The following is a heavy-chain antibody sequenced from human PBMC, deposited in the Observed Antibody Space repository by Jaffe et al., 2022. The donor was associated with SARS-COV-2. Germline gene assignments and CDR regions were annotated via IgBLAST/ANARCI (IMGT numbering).Heavy chain of an antibody. D-gene: IGHD4-17*01. Sequence: QVQLVESGGGVVQPGTSLRLSCAASGFTFSTYAVYWIRQAPGKGLEWVASISYDGSFKYYADSVKGRFTIARDNSQNTLFLQVNSLRGEDTAVYYCARGNYGDYFDYWGQGTLVTVSS. J-gene: IGHJ4*02. CDR2: ISYDGSFK. CDR3: ARGNYGDYFDY. CDR1: GFTFSTYA. V-gene: IGHV3-30*04.